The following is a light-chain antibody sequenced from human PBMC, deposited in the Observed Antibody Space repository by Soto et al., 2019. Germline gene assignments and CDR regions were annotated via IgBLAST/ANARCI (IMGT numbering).Light chain of an antibody. V-gene: IGLV1-40*01. Sequence: QSALTQPPSVSGAPGQRVTISCTGSSSNIGAGYDVHWYQQLPGTAPKLLIYGNSNRPSGVPDRFSGSESGTSASLAITGLQAEDEADYYCQSYDSSLSGHVVFGGGTKVTVL. CDR2: GNS. CDR3: QSYDSSLSGHVV. CDR1: SSNIGAGYD. J-gene: IGLJ2*01.